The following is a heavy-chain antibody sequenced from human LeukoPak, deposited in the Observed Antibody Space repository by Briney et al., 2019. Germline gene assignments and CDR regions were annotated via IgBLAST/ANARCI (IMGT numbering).Heavy chain of an antibody. D-gene: IGHD4-17*01. CDR2: ISSSGSGI. V-gene: IGHV3-48*02. J-gene: IGHJ4*02. CDR1: GFIFSTYS. CDR3: ARVKGDGDSYYFDY. Sequence: GGSLRLSCAASGFIFSTYSMSWVRQAPGKGLEWISYISSSGSGIFYADSVKGRFTISRDNGKKSVYLQMNSLRDEDTAGYYCARVKGDGDSYYFDYWGQGTLVAVSS.